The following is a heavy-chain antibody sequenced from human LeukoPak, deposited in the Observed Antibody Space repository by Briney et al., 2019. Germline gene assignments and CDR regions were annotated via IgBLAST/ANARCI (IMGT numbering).Heavy chain of an antibody. V-gene: IGHV3-23*01. D-gene: IGHD3-16*01. CDR1: GFTVSSYA. Sequence: PGGSLRLSCAASGFTVSSYAMSWVRQPPGKGLEGVSLISGNGGSTYYADSATGLLTTSRASSKNTLFLQMKSLSAEATAIYYCATDDGGATWGYYFDYWGQGTLVTVSS. CDR3: ATDDGGATWGYYFDY. J-gene: IGHJ4*02. CDR2: ISGNGGST.